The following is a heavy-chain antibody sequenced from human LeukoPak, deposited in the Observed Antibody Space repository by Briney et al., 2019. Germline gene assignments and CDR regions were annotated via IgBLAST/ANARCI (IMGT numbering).Heavy chain of an antibody. V-gene: IGHV4-59*08. D-gene: IGHD2-2*01. Sequence: SDTLSLTCTVCVDYISRLYWSWIRQPPGKGLEWIGYFYYCGSTNYTPFLMRRITIFVDTSKNQFSLKLSSVTAADTIVYYCARLRRVVVPAAMETYYYYGMDVWGQGTTVTVSS. J-gene: IGHJ6*02. CDR3: ARLRRVVVPAAMETYYYYGMDV. CDR2: FYYCGST. CDR1: VDYISRLY.